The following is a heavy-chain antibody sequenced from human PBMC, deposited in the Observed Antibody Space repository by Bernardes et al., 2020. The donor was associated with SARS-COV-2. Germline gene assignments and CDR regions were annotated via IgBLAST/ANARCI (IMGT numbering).Heavy chain of an antibody. D-gene: IGHD4-17*01. CDR3: AKEGMTAVTPQVDS. Sequence: GGSLRLSCAASGFTFSTYAMSWVRQAPGKGLEWVSAISGSGGNTYYADSVKGRFTISRDNSKNTLYLQMNSLGAEDTAIYYCAKEGMTAVTPQVDSWGQGTLVTVSS. V-gene: IGHV3-23*01. CDR1: GFTFSTYA. CDR2: ISGSGGNT. J-gene: IGHJ4*02.